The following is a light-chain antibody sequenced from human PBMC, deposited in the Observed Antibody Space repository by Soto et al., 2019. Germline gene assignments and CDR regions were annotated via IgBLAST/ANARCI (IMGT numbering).Light chain of an antibody. J-gene: IGKJ4*01. V-gene: IGKV3-11*01. CDR2: DAS. CDR1: QSVSSY. Sequence: EIVLTQSPATLSLSPGERATLSCRASQSVSSYLAWYQQKPGQPPRLLIYDASNRATGIPARFSGSGSGTDFTLTISSLEPEDFAVYYCQHRINWPLTFGGGTKVDI. CDR3: QHRINWPLT.